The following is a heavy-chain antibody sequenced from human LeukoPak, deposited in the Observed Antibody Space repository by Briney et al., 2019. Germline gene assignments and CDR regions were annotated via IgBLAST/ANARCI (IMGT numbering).Heavy chain of an antibody. CDR3: ARPPGRCRSTSCPIKA. J-gene: IGHJ5*02. D-gene: IGHD2-2*01. CDR1: GYSFTSYW. CDR2: IYPGDSDT. V-gene: IGHV5-51*01. Sequence: GESLKISCKGSGYSFTSYWIGWVRQMPGKGLEWMGIIYPGDSDTRYSPSFQGQVTISADKSISTAYLQWSSLKASDTAMYYCARPPGRCRSTSCPIKAWGQGTLVTVSS.